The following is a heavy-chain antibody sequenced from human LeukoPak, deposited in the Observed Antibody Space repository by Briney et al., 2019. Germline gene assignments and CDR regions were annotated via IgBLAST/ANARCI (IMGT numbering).Heavy chain of an antibody. J-gene: IGHJ4*02. D-gene: IGHD1-26*01. CDR2: IIPIFGTA. Sequence: GASVKVSCKASGGTFSSYAISWVRQAPGQGLEWMGGIIPIFGTANYAQKFQGRVTITADESTSTAYMELSSLRSEDTAVYYCARVASGFSGSSFDYWGQGTLVTVSS. V-gene: IGHV1-69*13. CDR3: ARVASGFSGSSFDY. CDR1: GGTFSSYA.